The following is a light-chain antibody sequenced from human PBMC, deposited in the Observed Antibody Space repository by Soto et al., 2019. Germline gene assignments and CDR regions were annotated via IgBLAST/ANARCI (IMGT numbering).Light chain of an antibody. V-gene: IGLV2-14*01. Sequence: QSALTQPASVSGSPGQSITISCTGTSSDVGGYKYVSWYQQHPGKAPKVMIYDVSNRPSGVSNRFSGSKSGNTASLTISGLQAEDEADYYCSSYTSSSTVVFGGGTQLTVL. J-gene: IGLJ2*01. CDR1: SSDVGGYKY. CDR3: SSYTSSSTVV. CDR2: DVS.